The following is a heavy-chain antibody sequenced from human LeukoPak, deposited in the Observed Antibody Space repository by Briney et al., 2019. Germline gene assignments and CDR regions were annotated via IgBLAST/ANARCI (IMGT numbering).Heavy chain of an antibody. CDR3: ARESRRVGEGDFDY. CDR1: GFTFRSYE. Sequence: GGSLRLSCAASGFTFRSYEMNWVRQAPGKGLEWASYISSSSSYIYYADSVKGRFTISRDNAKNSLYLQMNSLRAEDTAVYYCARESRRVGEGDFDYWGQGTLVTVSS. V-gene: IGHV3-21*05. CDR2: ISSSSSYI. D-gene: IGHD1-26*01. J-gene: IGHJ4*02.